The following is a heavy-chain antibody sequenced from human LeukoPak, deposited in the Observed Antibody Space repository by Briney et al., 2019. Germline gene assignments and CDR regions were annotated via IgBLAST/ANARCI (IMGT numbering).Heavy chain of an antibody. J-gene: IGHJ4*02. CDR2: ISGGGST. Sequence: PSETLSLTCSVSGDSISYFYWSWIRQAAGKGLEWIGRISGGGSTDYNASLKSRVTMSVDTSKSQLSLKVISVTAADTAVYYCARDGYSSSELLGYWGQGTLVTVSS. CDR3: ARDGYSSSELLGY. V-gene: IGHV4-4*07. CDR1: GDSISYFY. D-gene: IGHD6-6*01.